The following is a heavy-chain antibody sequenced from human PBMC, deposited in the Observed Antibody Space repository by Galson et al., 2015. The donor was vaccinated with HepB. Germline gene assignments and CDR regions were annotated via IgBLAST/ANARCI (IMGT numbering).Heavy chain of an antibody. CDR1: GFIFTSSA. Sequence: SVKVSCKASGFIFTSSAMQWVRQARGQRLEWIGWIVVGSGNTNYAQKFQERVTITRDMSTSTAYMELSSLRSEDTAVYYCAADVDYDSAYWGQGTLVTVSS. D-gene: IGHD3-22*01. V-gene: IGHV1-58*02. CDR2: IVVGSGNT. CDR3: AADVDYDSAY. J-gene: IGHJ4*02.